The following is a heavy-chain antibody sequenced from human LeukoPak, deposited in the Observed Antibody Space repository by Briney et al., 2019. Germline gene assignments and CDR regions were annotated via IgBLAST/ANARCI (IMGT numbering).Heavy chain of an antibody. CDR2: ISGSGGST. Sequence: PGGSLRLSCAASGFTFSSYAMSWVRQAPGKRLEWVSAISGSGGSTYYADSVKGRFTISRDNAKNSLYLQMNSLRVEDTAVYYCARDRRIALAESASYYYGMDVWGQGTTVTVSS. CDR3: ARDRRIALAESASYYYGMDV. D-gene: IGHD6-19*01. CDR1: GFTFSSYA. J-gene: IGHJ6*02. V-gene: IGHV3-23*01.